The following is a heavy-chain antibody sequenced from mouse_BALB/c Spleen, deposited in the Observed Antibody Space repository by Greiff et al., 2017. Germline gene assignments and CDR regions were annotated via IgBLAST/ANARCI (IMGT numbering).Heavy chain of an antibody. CDR1: GFTFSSYA. D-gene: IGHD1-1*02. CDR2: ISSGGST. CDR3: ARGGYGRDGLAMDY. V-gene: IGHV5-6-5*01. J-gene: IGHJ4*01. Sequence: EVQVEESGGGLVKPGGSLKLSCAASGFTFSSYAMSWVRQTPEKRLEWVASISSGGSTYYPDSVKGRFTITRDNARNILYMQMSSLRSEDTAMYYCARGGYGRDGLAMDYWGQGTSVTVSS.